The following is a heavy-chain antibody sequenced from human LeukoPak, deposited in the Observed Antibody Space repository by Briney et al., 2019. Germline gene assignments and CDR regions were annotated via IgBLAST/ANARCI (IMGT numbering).Heavy chain of an antibody. CDR3: VRDLYCSGASCYDIWFDP. CDR2: INSDGSST. V-gene: IGHV3-74*01. CDR1: GFTFSNHW. D-gene: IGHD2-2*01. Sequence: GGSLRLSCAASGFTFSNHWMHWVRQPPGKGLVWVSHINSDGSSTNYADSVKGRFTTSRDNAKDTLSLQMNSLRAEDTGVYYCVRDLYCSGASCYDIWFDPWGQGTLVTVSS. J-gene: IGHJ5*02.